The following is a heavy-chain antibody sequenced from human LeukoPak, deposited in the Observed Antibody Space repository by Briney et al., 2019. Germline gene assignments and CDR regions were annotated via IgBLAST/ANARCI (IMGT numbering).Heavy chain of an antibody. CDR3: ARDFLGYSFEY. D-gene: IGHD3-22*01. CDR1: GFXFSXXX. V-gene: IGHV3-7*04. J-gene: IGHJ4*02. CDR2: IKEDGSEK. Sequence: PGGSLRLSCAASGFXFSXXXXXWVXXXPXKXXEXVANIKEDGSEKYYVDSVKGRFTISRDNAKNSLYLQMNSLRAEDTAVYFCARDFLGYSFEYWGQGTLVTVSS.